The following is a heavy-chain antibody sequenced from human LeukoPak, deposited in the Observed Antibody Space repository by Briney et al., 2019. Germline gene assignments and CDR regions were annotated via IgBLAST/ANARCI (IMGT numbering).Heavy chain of an antibody. V-gene: IGHV3-30*19. CDR2: ISYDGSNE. CDR3: ARDLGPHSSSPNSGAFDI. Sequence: PGGSLRLSCAASGFTFSSYGMYWVRQAPGKGLEWVAIISYDGSNEYYADSVKGRFTISRDNSKNTLYLQMNSLRAADTAVYYCARDLGPHSSSPNSGAFDIWGQGTMVTVSS. CDR1: GFTFSSYG. J-gene: IGHJ3*02. D-gene: IGHD6-6*01.